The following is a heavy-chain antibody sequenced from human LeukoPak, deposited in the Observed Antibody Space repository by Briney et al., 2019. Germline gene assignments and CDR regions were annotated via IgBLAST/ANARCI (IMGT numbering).Heavy chain of an antibody. J-gene: IGHJ4*02. Sequence: PSETLSLTCAVYGGSFSGYYWSWIRQPPGKGLEWIGYIYYSGSTNYNPSLKSRVTISVDTSKNQFSLKLSSVTAADTAVYYCASTMVRGVIEYWGQGTLVTVSS. CDR2: IYYSGST. D-gene: IGHD3-10*01. CDR3: ASTMVRGVIEY. V-gene: IGHV4-59*01. CDR1: GGSFSGYY.